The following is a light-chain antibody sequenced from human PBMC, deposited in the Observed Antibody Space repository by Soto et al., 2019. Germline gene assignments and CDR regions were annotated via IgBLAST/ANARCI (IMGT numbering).Light chain of an antibody. CDR1: QSVSSN. CDR2: GAS. CDR3: QQYNNWPPLFT. V-gene: IGKV3-15*01. Sequence: EIVMTQSPATLSVSPGERVTLSYRASQSVSSNLAWYQQKPGQPPRLFIYGASTRATGIPARFSGSGSGTEFTLTISSLQSEDFAVYYCQQYNNWPPLFTFGPGTKVDIK. J-gene: IGKJ3*01.